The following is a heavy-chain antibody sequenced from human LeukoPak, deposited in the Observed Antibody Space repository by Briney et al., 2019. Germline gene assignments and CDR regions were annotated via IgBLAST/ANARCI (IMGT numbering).Heavy chain of an antibody. J-gene: IGHJ5*02. CDR2: INTDTGNP. D-gene: IGHD2-2*01. V-gene: IGHV7-4-1*02. CDR1: GYTFTNYA. CDR3: ARTLFGNQYQLLHNWFDP. Sequence: ASVKVSCKASGYTFTNYAMNWVRQAPGQGLEWMGWINTDTGNPTYAQGFTRRLVFSLDTSASTAYLQISSLKAEDTAVYYCARTLFGNQYQLLHNWFDPWGQGTLVTVSS.